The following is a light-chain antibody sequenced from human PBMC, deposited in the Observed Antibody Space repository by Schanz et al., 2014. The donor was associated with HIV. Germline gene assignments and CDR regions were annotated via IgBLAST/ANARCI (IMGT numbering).Light chain of an antibody. CDR2: KAS. Sequence: DIPMTQSPSTLSASVGDRVTITCRASQSISDWLAWYQQKPGKAPKLLIYKASKLESEVPSRFSGSGSGTEFTLTISSLQPDDIATYYCQFYGSYSPWTFGQGTKVEIK. CDR3: QFYGSYSPWT. CDR1: QSISDW. J-gene: IGKJ1*01. V-gene: IGKV1-5*03.